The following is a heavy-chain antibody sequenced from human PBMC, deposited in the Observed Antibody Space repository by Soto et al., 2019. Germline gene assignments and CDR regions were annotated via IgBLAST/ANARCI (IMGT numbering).Heavy chain of an antibody. CDR3: ARGIYSSSSFFDY. CDR1: GESFSGYF. D-gene: IGHD6-6*01. CDR2: ISHTGST. Sequence: SESLSLTCAVFGESFSGYFWSWIRQPPGKGLEWIGEISHTGSTNYNPSLKSRVTISVDTSENQFSLKLSSVTAADTAVFYCARGIYSSSSFFDYWGQGTLVTVSS. J-gene: IGHJ4*02. V-gene: IGHV4-34*01.